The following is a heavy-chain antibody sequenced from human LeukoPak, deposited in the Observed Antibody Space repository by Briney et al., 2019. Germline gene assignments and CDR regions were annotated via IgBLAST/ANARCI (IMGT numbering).Heavy chain of an antibody. J-gene: IGHJ4*02. CDR3: AKDQDLYGDYVNHPTPFDY. D-gene: IGHD4-17*01. Sequence: SETLSLTCAVYGGSFSGYYWSWIRQPPGKGLEWIGEINHSGSTNYNPSLKSRVTISVDTSKNQFSLKLSSVTAADTAVYYCAKDQDLYGDYVNHPTPFDYWGQGTLVTVSS. V-gene: IGHV4-34*01. CDR2: INHSGST. CDR1: GGSFSGYY.